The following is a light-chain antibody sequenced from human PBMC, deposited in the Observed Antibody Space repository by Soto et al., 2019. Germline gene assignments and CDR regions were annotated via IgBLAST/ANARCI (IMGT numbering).Light chain of an antibody. CDR3: SSYTSSSTLVV. J-gene: IGLJ3*02. CDR2: EVS. CDR1: SSDGGGYNY. Sequence: QSVLTQPASVSGSPGQSITISCTGTSSDGGGYNYVSWYQQHPVKAPKLMIYEVSNRPSGVSNRFSGSKSGNTASLTISGLQAEDEADYYCSSYTSSSTLVVCGGGTKVTVL. V-gene: IGLV2-14*01.